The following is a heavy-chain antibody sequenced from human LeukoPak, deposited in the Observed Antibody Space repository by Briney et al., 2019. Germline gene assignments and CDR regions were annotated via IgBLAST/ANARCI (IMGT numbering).Heavy chain of an antibody. D-gene: IGHD3-9*01. J-gene: IGHJ6*02. CDR2: INGDGRNI. CDR3: TRDLMDYDVSTGLHHYYMDV. CDR1: GFTFSSYW. Sequence: GGSLRLSCVASGFTFSSYWMHWVRQDPRKGLVWVSRINGDGRNINYADSVRGRFTISRDNAKNTLYLQMNTLRVEDTAVYYCTRDLMDYDVSTGLHHYYMDVWGQGTTVIVSS. V-gene: IGHV3-74*01.